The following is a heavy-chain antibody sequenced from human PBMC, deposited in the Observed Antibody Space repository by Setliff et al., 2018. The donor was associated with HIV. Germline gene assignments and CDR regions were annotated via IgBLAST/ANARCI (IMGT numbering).Heavy chain of an antibody. Sequence: PSETLSLTCTVSGGSISTHYWSWIRQPPGKGLEWIGTVYYDASTIYPPSVNSRVIISIDTSKSQSSLNLSSVTAADTAVYYCARGGDGYNSYDSWGQGTLVTVSS. J-gene: IGHJ4*02. CDR1: GGSISTHY. CDR3: ARGGDGYNSYDS. D-gene: IGHD5-12*01. V-gene: IGHV4-59*11. CDR2: VYYDAST.